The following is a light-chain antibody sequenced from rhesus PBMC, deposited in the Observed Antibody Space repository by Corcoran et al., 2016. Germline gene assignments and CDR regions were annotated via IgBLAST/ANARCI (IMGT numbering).Light chain of an antibody. J-gene: IGKJ1*01. CDR1: QGISSY. V-gene: IGKV1-28*02. CDR2: AAT. Sequence: DIQMTQSPSSLSASVGDTVTITCRASQGISSYLNWFQQKPGKAPKLLIYAATTLQSGVPSRFSGSGSGTDCTLTISSLQPEDFATYYCQQYKSYPWTFGQGTKVEIK. CDR3: QQYKSYPWT.